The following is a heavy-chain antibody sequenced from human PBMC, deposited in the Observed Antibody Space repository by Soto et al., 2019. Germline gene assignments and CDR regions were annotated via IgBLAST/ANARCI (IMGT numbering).Heavy chain of an antibody. CDR1: GGSISSYY. J-gene: IGHJ4*02. Sequence: SETLSLTCTVSGGSISSYYWSWIRQPPGKGLEWIGYIYYSGSTNYNPSLKSRVTISVDTSKNQFSLKLNSVTAADTAVYYCARMNYYDTSGYPFDYWGQGMMVTVPQ. CDR3: ARMNYYDTSGYPFDY. V-gene: IGHV4-59*01. CDR2: IYYSGST. D-gene: IGHD3-22*01.